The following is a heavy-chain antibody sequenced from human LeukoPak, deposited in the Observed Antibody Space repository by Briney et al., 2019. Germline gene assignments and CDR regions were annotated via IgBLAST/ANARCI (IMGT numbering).Heavy chain of an antibody. Sequence: SETLSLTCAVYGGSFSGYYWSWIRQPPGKGLEWIGEINHSGSTNYNPSLKSRVTISVDTSKNQFSLKLSSVTAADTAVYYCARARIRRGSGGYYNSPIYYYGMDVWGQGTTVTVSS. CDR3: ARARIRRGSGGYYNSPIYYYGMDV. V-gene: IGHV4-34*01. J-gene: IGHJ6*02. D-gene: IGHD3-10*01. CDR1: GGSFSGYY. CDR2: INHSGST.